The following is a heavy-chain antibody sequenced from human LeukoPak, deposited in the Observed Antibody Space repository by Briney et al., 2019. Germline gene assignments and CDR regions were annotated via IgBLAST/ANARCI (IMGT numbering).Heavy chain of an antibody. Sequence: GGSLRLSCAASGFTFSSYEMNWVRQAPGKGLERISYISMSGTTTYYADSVKGRFTISRDNTKNSLYLQMNSLRAEDTAVYYCARSPFRPSCLDYWGQGTLVTVSS. V-gene: IGHV3-48*03. D-gene: IGHD2-2*01. CDR1: GFTFSSYE. CDR2: ISMSGTTT. J-gene: IGHJ4*02. CDR3: ARSPFRPSCLDY.